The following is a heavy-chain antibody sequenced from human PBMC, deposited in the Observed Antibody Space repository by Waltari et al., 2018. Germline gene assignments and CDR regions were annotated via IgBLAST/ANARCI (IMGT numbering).Heavy chain of an antibody. CDR1: GGSISSSSYY. J-gene: IGHJ4*02. CDR2: IYYSGST. V-gene: IGHV4-39*07. D-gene: IGHD6-13*01. CDR3: ATGAAAGVDY. Sequence: QLQLQESGPGLVKPSETLSLTCTVSGGSISSSSYYWGWIRQPPGKGLEWIGSIYYSGSTYYNPSLKSRVTITADTSTDTAYMELSSLRSEDTAVYYCATGAAAGVDYWGQGTLVTVSS.